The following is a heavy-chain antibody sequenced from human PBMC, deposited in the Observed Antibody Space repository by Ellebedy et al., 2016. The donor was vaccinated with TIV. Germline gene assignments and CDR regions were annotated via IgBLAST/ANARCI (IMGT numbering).Heavy chain of an antibody. Sequence: GESLKISCAASGFTFSTYWMHWVRQAPGKGLMRVSRINTDGSSTGYADSVKGRFTISRDNAKNTLYLQMNGLRAEDTAVYYCAREVWYPASWGQGTLVTVSS. CDR3: AREVWYPAS. J-gene: IGHJ4*02. CDR1: GFTFSTYW. D-gene: IGHD6-13*01. CDR2: INTDGSST. V-gene: IGHV3-74*01.